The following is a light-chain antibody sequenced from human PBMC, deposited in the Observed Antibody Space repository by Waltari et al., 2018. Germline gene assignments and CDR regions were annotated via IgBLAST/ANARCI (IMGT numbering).Light chain of an antibody. V-gene: IGLV1-44*01. CDR1: TSNIGSNT. Sequence: QSVLTQPPSASGSPGQRVTISCSGSTSNIGSNTVNWYQQIPGTAPKLLIYTNSQRSSGVPDRFSGSKSGTSGFLAISGLQSEDEADYYCAAWDDGLNGWVFGGRTRVSVL. CDR2: TNS. CDR3: AAWDDGLNGWV. J-gene: IGLJ3*02.